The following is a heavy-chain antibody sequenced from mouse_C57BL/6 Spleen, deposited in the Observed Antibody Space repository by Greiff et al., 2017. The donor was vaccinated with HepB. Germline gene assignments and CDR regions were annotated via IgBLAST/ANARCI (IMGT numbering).Heavy chain of an antibody. CDR3: ARSATVVATGAMDY. Sequence: VQLQQSGAELARPGASVKMSCKASGYTFTSYTMHWVQQRPGQGLEWIGYINPSSGYTKYNQKFKDKATLTADKSSSTAYMQLSSLTSEDSAVYYWARSATVVATGAMDYWGQGTSVTVSS. V-gene: IGHV1-4*01. J-gene: IGHJ4*01. D-gene: IGHD1-1*01. CDR2: INPSSGYT. CDR1: GYTFTSYT.